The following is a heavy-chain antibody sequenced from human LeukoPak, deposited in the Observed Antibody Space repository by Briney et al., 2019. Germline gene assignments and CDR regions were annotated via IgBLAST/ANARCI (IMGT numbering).Heavy chain of an antibody. CDR2: ISYDGSNK. V-gene: IGHV3-30*18. CDR1: GFTFSSYG. Sequence: GRSLRLSCAASGFTFSSYGMHWVRQAPGKGLDWVAVISYDGSNKYYADSVKGRFTISRDNSKNTLYLQMNSLRAEDTAVYYCAKGLQLRVVPAALLYYYYGMDVWGQGTTVTVSS. CDR3: AKGLQLRVVPAALLYYYYGMDV. J-gene: IGHJ6*02. D-gene: IGHD2-2*01.